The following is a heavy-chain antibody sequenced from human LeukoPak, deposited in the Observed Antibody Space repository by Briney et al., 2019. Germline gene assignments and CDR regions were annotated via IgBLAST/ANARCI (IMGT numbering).Heavy chain of an antibody. CDR3: VKDLGGFRDS. J-gene: IGHJ5*01. Sequence: GSLRLSCAASGFTFSNHWMHWVRQAPGKGLAWVSRINPDGSSTSYADSVKGRFTISRDNAKNTLYLQMNSLRAEDTAVYYCVKDLGGFRDSCGQGTLVTVPS. CDR1: GFTFSNHW. V-gene: IGHV3-74*01. D-gene: IGHD3-10*01. CDR2: INPDGSST.